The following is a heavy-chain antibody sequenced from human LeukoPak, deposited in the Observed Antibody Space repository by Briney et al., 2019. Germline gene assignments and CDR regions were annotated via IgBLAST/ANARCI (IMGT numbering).Heavy chain of an antibody. CDR2: INSSSSYI. Sequence: GGSLRLSCAASGFTFSSYSMNWVRQAPGKGLEWVSSINSSSSYIYYADSVKGRFTISRDNAKNSLYLQMNSLRAEDTAVYYCATPSDSITIFGVDIDAFDIWGQGTMVTVSS. CDR3: ATPSDSITIFGVDIDAFDI. V-gene: IGHV3-21*01. CDR1: GFTFSSYS. D-gene: IGHD3-3*01. J-gene: IGHJ3*02.